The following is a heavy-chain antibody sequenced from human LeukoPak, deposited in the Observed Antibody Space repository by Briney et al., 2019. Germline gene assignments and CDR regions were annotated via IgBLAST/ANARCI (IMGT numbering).Heavy chain of an antibody. CDR1: GLTFSNYG. CDR2: IWYDGSNK. Sequence: QPGRSLRLSCAASGLTFSNYGMHWVRQAPGKGLAWVAVIWYDGSNKYYADSVKGRFTISRDNSKNTLYLQMNSLRVEDTAVYYCARGRSGYPPKYYFDYWGQGTLVTVSS. CDR3: ARGRSGYPPKYYFDY. D-gene: IGHD3-22*01. V-gene: IGHV3-33*01. J-gene: IGHJ4*02.